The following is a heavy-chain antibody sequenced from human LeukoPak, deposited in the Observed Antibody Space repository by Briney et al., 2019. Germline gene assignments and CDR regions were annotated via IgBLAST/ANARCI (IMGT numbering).Heavy chain of an antibody. CDR3: ARDVARISDY. J-gene: IGHJ4*02. V-gene: IGHV3-21*01. CDR1: GFTFSTYS. Sequence: AGGSLRLSCAASGFTFSTYSMNWVRQTSGKGLEWVSAISSDSNNIYYADSVKGRFTISRDNAKNSLYLQMNSLKPEDTAVYYCARDVARISDYWGQGALVTVSS. CDR2: ISSDSNNI. D-gene: IGHD2-15*01.